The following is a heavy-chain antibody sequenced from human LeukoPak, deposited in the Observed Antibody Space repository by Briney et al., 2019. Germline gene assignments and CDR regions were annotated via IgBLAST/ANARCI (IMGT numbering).Heavy chain of an antibody. V-gene: IGHV3-11*01. CDR1: GFTFSDHY. CDR2: IDSGGSIK. J-gene: IGHJ5*02. Sequence: GGSLRLSCAASGFTFSDHYMSWIRQAPGKGLEWLSYIDSGGSIKHYADSVKGRFTISRDNAKNSLYLQMNSLRAEDTAVYYCARGAGPLFDPWGQGTLVTVSS. CDR3: ARGAGPLFDP.